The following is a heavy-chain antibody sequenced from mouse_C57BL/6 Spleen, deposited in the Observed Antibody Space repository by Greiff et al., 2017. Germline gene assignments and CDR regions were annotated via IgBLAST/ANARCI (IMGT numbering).Heavy chain of an antibody. Sequence: VQLQQSGAELVRPGTSVKVSCKASGYAFTNYLIEWVKQRPGQGLEWIGVINPGSGGTNYNEKFKGKATLTADKSSSTAYMQLSSLTSEDSAVYFCARGHYGSSYSAWFAYWGQGTLVTVSA. CDR2: INPGSGGT. V-gene: IGHV1-54*01. CDR3: ARGHYGSSYSAWFAY. D-gene: IGHD1-1*01. J-gene: IGHJ3*01. CDR1: GYAFTNYL.